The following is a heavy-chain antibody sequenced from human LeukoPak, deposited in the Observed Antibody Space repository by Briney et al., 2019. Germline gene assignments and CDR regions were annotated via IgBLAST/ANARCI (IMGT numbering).Heavy chain of an antibody. CDR1: GGSISSSNW. CDR3: TRDTGTTGEVKFDP. CDR2: IYHSGST. J-gene: IGHJ5*02. V-gene: IGHV4-4*02. Sequence: PSGTLSLTCAVSGGSISSSNWWSWVRQPPGKGLEWIGEIYHSGSTNYNPSLKSRVTISVDKSKSQFSLNLMSVTAADTAVYYCTRDTGTTGEVKFDPWGQGTLVTVSS. D-gene: IGHD4-17*01.